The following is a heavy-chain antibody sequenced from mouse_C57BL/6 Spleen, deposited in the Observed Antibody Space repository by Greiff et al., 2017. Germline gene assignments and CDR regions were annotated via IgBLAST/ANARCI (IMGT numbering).Heavy chain of an antibody. Sequence: EVKVVESEGGLVQPGSSMKLSCTASGFPFSDYYMALVRQVPEKGLEWVANITYDGSSTYSLDPLKSRFIISRDNAKNILYLQMSSLKAEDTATYYCAREEAIYYGNYGWYFDVWGTGTTVTVSS. CDR1: GFPFSDYY. D-gene: IGHD2-1*01. V-gene: IGHV5-16*01. CDR2: ITYDGSST. J-gene: IGHJ1*03. CDR3: AREEAIYYGNYGWYFDV.